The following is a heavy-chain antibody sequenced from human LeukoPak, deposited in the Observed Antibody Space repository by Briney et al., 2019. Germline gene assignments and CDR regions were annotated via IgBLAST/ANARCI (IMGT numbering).Heavy chain of an antibody. Sequence: PGGSLRLSCAASGFNVSNNYMTWVRQAPGKGLEWVSLIYSSGSTYYADSVKGRFTISRDHSKNTLYLQVNSLRAEDTAVYYCARRGDGGRSFDYWGQGTLVTVSS. V-gene: IGHV3-53*01. J-gene: IGHJ4*02. CDR3: ARRGDGGRSFDY. CDR1: GFNVSNNY. CDR2: IYSSGST. D-gene: IGHD4-23*01.